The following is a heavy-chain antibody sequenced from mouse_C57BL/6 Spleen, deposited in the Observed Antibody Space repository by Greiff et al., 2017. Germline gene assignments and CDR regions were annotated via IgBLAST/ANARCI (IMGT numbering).Heavy chain of an antibody. Sequence: VQLQESGAELVRPGTSVKVSCKASGYAFTNYLIEWVKQRPGQGLEWIGVINPGSGGTNYNEKFKGKATLTADKSSSTAYMQLSSLTSEDSAVYFCARMGYGSSYGDYWGQGTTLTVSS. J-gene: IGHJ2*01. CDR1: GYAFTNYL. CDR2: INPGSGGT. D-gene: IGHD1-1*01. CDR3: ARMGYGSSYGDY. V-gene: IGHV1-54*01.